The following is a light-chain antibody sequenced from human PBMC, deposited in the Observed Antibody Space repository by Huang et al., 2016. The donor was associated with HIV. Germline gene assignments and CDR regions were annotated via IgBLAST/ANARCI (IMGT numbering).Light chain of an antibody. V-gene: IGKV3-15*01. Sequence: EVGMTQSPATLSVSPGERAPLSCRASQRISSNLAWYQQKPGQAPRLLIYAASTRVTGVPARFSGSGSWTEFTLTISSLQSEDYAVYYCQQYNNWPPLTFGGGTKVEIK. CDR1: QRISSN. CDR3: QQYNNWPPLT. J-gene: IGKJ4*01. CDR2: AAS.